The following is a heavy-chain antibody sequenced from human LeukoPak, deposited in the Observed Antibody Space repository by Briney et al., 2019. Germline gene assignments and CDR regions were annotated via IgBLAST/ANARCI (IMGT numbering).Heavy chain of an antibody. D-gene: IGHD3-3*01. V-gene: IGHV3-7*01. CDR2: IGGDGSEK. CDR1: GFTFSSYW. CDR3: ARLTYDFWSGVWEGYYMDV. J-gene: IGHJ6*03. Sequence: PGGSLRLSCAAPGFTFSSYWMTWVRQAPGKGLEWVANIGGDGSEKYYVDSVKGRFTISRDNAKNSLYLQVNSLRAEDTAVYYCARLTYDFWSGVWEGYYMDVWGKGTTVTVSS.